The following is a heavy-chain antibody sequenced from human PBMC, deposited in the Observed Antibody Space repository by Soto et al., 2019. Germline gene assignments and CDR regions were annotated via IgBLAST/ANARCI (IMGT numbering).Heavy chain of an antibody. CDR2: IYYSGST. CDR3: ARVGHIVVVTGGWYLDL. J-gene: IGHJ2*01. V-gene: IGHV4-59*01. Sequence: SETLSLTCTVSGGSISSYYWSWTRQPPGKGLEWIGYIYYSGSTNYNPSLKSRVTISVDTSKNQFSLKLSSVTAADTAVYYCARVGHIVVVTGGWYLDLWGGGTLVTVYS. CDR1: GGSISSYY. D-gene: IGHD2-21*02.